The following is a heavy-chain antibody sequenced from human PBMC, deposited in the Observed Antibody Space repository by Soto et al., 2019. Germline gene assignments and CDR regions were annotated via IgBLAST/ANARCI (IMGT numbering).Heavy chain of an antibody. V-gene: IGHV3-48*04. Sequence: PGGSLRLSCAASGFTFSAYSMNWVRQAPGKGLEWLSYISSGGSTIYYAGSVKGRFTISRDNAKNTLYLQMNSLRAEDTAVYYCAREWSPDAFDIWGQGTLVTVSS. CDR2: ISSGGSTI. CDR1: GFTFSAYS. D-gene: IGHD3-16*01. J-gene: IGHJ4*02. CDR3: AREWSPDAFDI.